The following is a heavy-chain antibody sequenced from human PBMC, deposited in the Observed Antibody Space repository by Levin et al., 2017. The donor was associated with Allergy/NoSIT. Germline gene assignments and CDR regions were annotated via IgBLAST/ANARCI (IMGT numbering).Heavy chain of an antibody. CDR2: ISGNGDNI. V-gene: IGHV3-23*01. J-gene: IGHJ4*02. CDR1: GFAFSSYV. Sequence: GGSLRLSCAASGFAFSSYVMSWVRQAPGKGLEWVSIISGNGDNIYYVDSVKGRFTISRDNSQNTLYMQMNSLRAEDTAIYYCAKDSAGIPLDCWGQGTLVTVSS. CDR3: AKDSAGIPLDC. D-gene: IGHD5-18*01.